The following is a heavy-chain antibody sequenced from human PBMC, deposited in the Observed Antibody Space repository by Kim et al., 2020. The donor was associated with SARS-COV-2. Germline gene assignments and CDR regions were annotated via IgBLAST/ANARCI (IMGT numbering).Heavy chain of an antibody. Sequence: GGSLRLSCAASGFTFSSYGMHWVRQAPGKGLEWVAVISYDGSNKYYADSVKGRFTISRDNSKNTLYLQMNSLRAEDTAVYYCAKVRVVIAWRDAFDIWGQGTMVTVSS. CDR3: AKVRVVIAWRDAFDI. CDR2: ISYDGSNK. V-gene: IGHV3-30*18. D-gene: IGHD2-21*01. CDR1: GFTFSSYG. J-gene: IGHJ3*02.